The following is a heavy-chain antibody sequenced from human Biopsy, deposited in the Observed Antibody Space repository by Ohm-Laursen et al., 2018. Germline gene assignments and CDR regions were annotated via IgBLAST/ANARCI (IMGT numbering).Heavy chain of an antibody. D-gene: IGHD1-26*01. CDR3: ARHAPSYSGSYWRYFDL. Sequence: PGTLSLTCTVSGGSISSYYWSWIRQPPGKGLEWIGYIYYTGSTNYNPSLKSRVTISVDTSMNPLFLRLTSVTAADTAVYYCARHAPSYSGSYWRYFDLWGRGTLVTVSS. J-gene: IGHJ2*01. V-gene: IGHV4-59*08. CDR1: GGSISSYY. CDR2: IYYTGST.